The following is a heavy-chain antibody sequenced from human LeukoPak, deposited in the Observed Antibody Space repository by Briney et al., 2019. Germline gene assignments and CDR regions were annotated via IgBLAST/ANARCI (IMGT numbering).Heavy chain of an antibody. D-gene: IGHD3-10*01. CDR3: ARSYYGSGSYSLLGY. J-gene: IGHJ4*02. CDR1: GYAFTGYY. CDR2: INPNSGGT. Sequence: ASVKVSCKASGYAFTGYYVHWVRQAPGQGLEWMGWINPNSGGTNYAQKFQGRVTMTRDTSISTAYMELSRLRSDDTAVYYCARSYYGSGSYSLLGYWGQGTLVTVSS. V-gene: IGHV1-2*02.